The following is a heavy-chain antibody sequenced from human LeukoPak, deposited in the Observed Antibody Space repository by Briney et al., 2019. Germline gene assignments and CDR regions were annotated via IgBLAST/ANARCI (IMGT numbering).Heavy chain of an antibody. CDR1: GYTLTGHH. D-gene: IGHD1-26*01. CDR3: ARGPHQWELLANDAFDI. J-gene: IGHJ3*02. Sequence: ASVKVSCKASGYTLTGHHMHWVRQVPGQGLEWMGWINPKNAGTNYAQKFQGRVTMTRDTSISTAYMELSRLRSDDTAVYYCARGPHQWELLANDAFDIWGQGTMVTVSS. V-gene: IGHV1-2*02. CDR2: INPKNAGT.